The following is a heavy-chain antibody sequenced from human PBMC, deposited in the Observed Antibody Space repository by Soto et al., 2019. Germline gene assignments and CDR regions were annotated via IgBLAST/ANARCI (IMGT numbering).Heavy chain of an antibody. CDR1: GFTFSSYS. Sequence: EVQLVESGGGLVQPGGSLRLSCAASGFTFSSYSMNWVRQAPGKGLEWVSYISSSTIYYADSVKGRFTISRDNAKNSLYLQMNSLRAEDTAVYYCARDSGYSYGPLDYWGQGTLVTVSS. V-gene: IGHV3-48*01. CDR3: ARDSGYSYGPLDY. D-gene: IGHD5-18*01. CDR2: ISSSTI. J-gene: IGHJ4*02.